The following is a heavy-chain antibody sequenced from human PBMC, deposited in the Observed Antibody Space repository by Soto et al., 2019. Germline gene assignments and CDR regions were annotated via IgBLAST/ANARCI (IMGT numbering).Heavy chain of an antibody. D-gene: IGHD3-10*01. CDR3: AHSLWFGELQSWFAP. J-gene: IGHJ5*02. CDR1: GFSLSTSGVG. Sequence: QITLKESGPTLVKPTQTLTLTCTFSGFSLSTSGVGVGWIRQPPAKALECLALIYWNDDKCYSSSLKSRLTSAEDTTKSQVVLTMTNMHPVDTATYYGAHSLWFGELQSWFAPWGEGTLVTVSS. V-gene: IGHV2-5*01. CDR2: IYWNDDK.